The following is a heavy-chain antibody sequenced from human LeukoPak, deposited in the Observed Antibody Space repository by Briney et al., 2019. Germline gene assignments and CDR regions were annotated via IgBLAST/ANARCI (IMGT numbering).Heavy chain of an antibody. CDR1: GFTFSSYG. D-gene: IGHD3-10*01. CDR2: IWYDGSSK. J-gene: IGHJ4*02. Sequence: PGGSLRLSCAASGFTFSSYGMHWVRQAPGKGLEWVAVIWYDGSSKYYADSVKGRFAISRDNSKNTLYLQMNSLRVEDTAVYYCARDRGSGSPFYFDFWGQGTLVTVSS. CDR3: ARDRGSGSPFYFDF. V-gene: IGHV3-33*01.